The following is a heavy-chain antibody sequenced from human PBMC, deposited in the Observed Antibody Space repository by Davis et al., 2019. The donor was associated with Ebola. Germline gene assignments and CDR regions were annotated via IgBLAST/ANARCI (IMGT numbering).Heavy chain of an antibody. CDR2: IHSDGSAT. V-gene: IGHV3-74*01. J-gene: IGHJ3*01. Sequence: GESLKISCAASGFTFINYWMHWVRQAPGKGLLWVSRIHSDGSATTYADSVKGRFTISRDNAENTLYLQMNSLRAEDTAVYYCARGDRGAFDLWGQGTMVTVSS. CDR1: GFTFINYW. D-gene: IGHD1-14*01. CDR3: ARGDRGAFDL.